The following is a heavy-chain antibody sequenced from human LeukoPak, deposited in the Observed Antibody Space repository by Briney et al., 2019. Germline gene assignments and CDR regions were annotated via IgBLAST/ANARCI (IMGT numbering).Heavy chain of an antibody. J-gene: IGHJ6*03. CDR2: MNPNSGNT. Sequence: GASGNVSCKASGYTFTSYDINWVRQATGQGLEWMGWMNPNSGNTGYAQKFQGRGSMTRNTSISTAYMELRSLRSEDTDVYYCACCSSRSCYYYYYMDVWGKGTTVTVSS. CDR3: ACCSSRSCYYYYYMDV. D-gene: IGHD2-2*01. CDR1: GYTFTSYD. V-gene: IGHV1-8*01.